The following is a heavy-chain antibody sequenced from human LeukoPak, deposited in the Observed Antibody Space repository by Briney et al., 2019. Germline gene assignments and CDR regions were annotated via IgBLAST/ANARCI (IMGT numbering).Heavy chain of an antibody. CDR3: ARGSPRSGSHYGDY. Sequence: GVSLRLSCAASGFTFSSSTMNWVRQAPGPALKWVSSMSSCGRLIWYADSVKVRFTISRDNTNNSLFLQMNSLRAEDTAVYYCARGSPRSGSHYGDYWGQGTLVTVAS. D-gene: IGHD3-10*01. CDR1: GFTFSSST. J-gene: IGHJ4*02. V-gene: IGHV3-21*01. CDR2: MSSCGRLI.